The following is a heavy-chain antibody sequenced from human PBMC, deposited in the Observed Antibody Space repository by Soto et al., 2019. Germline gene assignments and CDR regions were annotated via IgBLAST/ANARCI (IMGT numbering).Heavy chain of an antibody. CDR1: GYTFTGYY. J-gene: IGHJ6*02. V-gene: IGHV1-2*02. Sequence: ASVKVSCKASGYTFTGYYMHWVRQAPGQGLEWMGWINPNSGGTNYAQKFQGRVTMTRDTSISTAYMELSRLRSDDTAVYYCARAYCGGDCYSYYYYHYGMDVWGQGTTVTVSS. CDR3: ARAYCGGDCYSYYYYHYGMDV. CDR2: INPNSGGT. D-gene: IGHD2-21*02.